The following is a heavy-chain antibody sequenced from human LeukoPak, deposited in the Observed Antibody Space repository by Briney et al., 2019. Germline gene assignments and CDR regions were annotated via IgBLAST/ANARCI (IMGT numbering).Heavy chain of an antibody. Sequence: GGSLRLSCAASGFTFSSYAMSWVRQAPGKGLEWVSAISGSGGSTYYADSVKGRFTISRDNSKNTLYLQMNSLRAEDTAVYYCARAPSRGGAAVLMVYARYYYYGMDVWGQGTTVTVSS. D-gene: IGHD2-8*01. CDR2: ISGSGGST. CDR1: GFTFSSYA. V-gene: IGHV3-23*01. J-gene: IGHJ6*02. CDR3: ARAPSRGGAAVLMVYARYYYYGMDV.